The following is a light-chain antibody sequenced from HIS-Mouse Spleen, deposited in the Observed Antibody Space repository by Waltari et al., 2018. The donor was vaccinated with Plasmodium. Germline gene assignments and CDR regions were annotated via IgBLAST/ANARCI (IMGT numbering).Light chain of an antibody. J-gene: IGKJ4*01. CDR1: QSVSSY. CDR3: QQRSNWPSLT. CDR2: DAY. Sequence: ELVFTQSPATLSFSPGERATLSCRASQSVSSYLAWYQQKPGQAPRLLIYDAYNRATGIPARFSGSGSGTDFTLTISSLEPEDFAVYYCQQRSNWPSLTFGGGTKVEIK. V-gene: IGKV3-11*01.